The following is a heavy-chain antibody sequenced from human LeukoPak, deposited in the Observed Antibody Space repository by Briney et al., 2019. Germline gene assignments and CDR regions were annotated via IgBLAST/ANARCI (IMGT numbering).Heavy chain of an antibody. CDR1: GGSFSGYY. V-gene: IGHV4-34*01. CDR2: INHSGST. Sequence: PSETLSLTCAVYGGSFSGYYWSWIRQPPGKGLEWIGEINHSGSTNYNPSLKSRVTISVDTSKNQFSLKLSSVTAADTAVYYCARDPTIMITFGGVRDDIWGQGTMVTVSS. D-gene: IGHD3-16*01. CDR3: ARDPTIMITFGGVRDDI. J-gene: IGHJ3*02.